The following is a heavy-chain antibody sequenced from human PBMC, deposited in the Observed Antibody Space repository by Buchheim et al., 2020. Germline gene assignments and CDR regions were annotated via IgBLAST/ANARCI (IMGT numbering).Heavy chain of an antibody. D-gene: IGHD6-19*01. CDR1: GFTFSSYA. J-gene: IGHJ6*02. CDR2: ISGSGGST. Sequence: EVQLLESGGGLVQPGGSLRLSCAASGFTFSSYAMSWVRQAPGKGLEWVSAISGSGGSTYYADSVKGRFTISRDNSKNTLYLQMNSLRAEDTAVYYCAKGPYSYSSGWYSSFNYYYYGMDVWGQGTT. CDR3: AKGPYSYSSGWYSSFNYYYYGMDV. V-gene: IGHV3-23*01.